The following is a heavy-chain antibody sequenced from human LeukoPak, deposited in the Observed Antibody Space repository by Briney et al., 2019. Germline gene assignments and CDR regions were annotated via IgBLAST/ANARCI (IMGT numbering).Heavy chain of an antibody. D-gene: IGHD3-10*02. J-gene: IGHJ1*01. Sequence: GGSLRHSRAASGITLCSYVMTWVRQAPGERLEWVSTISGRGGSTYYADSVKGRSTISRDNSKNTVSLQMNSLRGEDTATYYCAKSPTMFPQAPRAEYFHHWGQGTLVTVSS. CDR2: ISGRGGST. CDR1: GITLCSYV. CDR3: AKSPTMFPQAPRAEYFHH. V-gene: IGHV3-23*01.